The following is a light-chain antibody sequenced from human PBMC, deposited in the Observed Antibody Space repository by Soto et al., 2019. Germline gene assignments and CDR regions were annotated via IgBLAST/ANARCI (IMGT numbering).Light chain of an antibody. CDR2: DVS. V-gene: IGLV2-14*01. CDR3: NSYTTSNTRQIV. CDR1: SSDVGGYNY. J-gene: IGLJ1*01. Sequence: QPVLTQPASMSGSPVHSITISCTGTSSDVGGYNYVSWYQQHPGKAPKFMIYDVSNRPSGVSTRFSGSKSGNTASLTISGLQAEDEADYYCNSYTTSNTRQIVFGTGTKVTVL.